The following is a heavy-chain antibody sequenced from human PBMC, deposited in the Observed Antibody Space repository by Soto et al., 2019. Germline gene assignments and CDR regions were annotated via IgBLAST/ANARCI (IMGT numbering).Heavy chain of an antibody. CDR3: ARDRSVGVVAGSPPSI. CDR1: GFTFSSYG. V-gene: IGHV3-33*01. J-gene: IGHJ3*02. D-gene: IGHD6-19*01. Sequence: QVQLVESGGGVVQPGRSLRLSCAASGFTFSSYGMHWVRQAPGKGLEWVAVIWYDGSNKYYADSVKGRFTISRDNSKNTLYLQMNSLRAEDTAVYYCARDRSVGVVAGSPPSIWGQGTMVTVSS. CDR2: IWYDGSNK.